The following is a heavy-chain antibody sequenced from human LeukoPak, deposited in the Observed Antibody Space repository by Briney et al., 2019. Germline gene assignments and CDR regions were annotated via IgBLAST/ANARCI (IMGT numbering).Heavy chain of an antibody. D-gene: IGHD3-3*02. J-gene: IGHJ4*02. CDR2: IIPILGIA. V-gene: IGHV1-69*04. CDR3: ARGSGRSIFDY. CDR1: GGTFSSYA. Sequence: SVKVSCKASGGTFSSYAISWVRQAPGQGLEWMGRIIPILGIANYAQKFQGRVTITADKSTSTVYMELSSLRSEDTAVYYCARGSGRSIFDYWGQGTLVTVSS.